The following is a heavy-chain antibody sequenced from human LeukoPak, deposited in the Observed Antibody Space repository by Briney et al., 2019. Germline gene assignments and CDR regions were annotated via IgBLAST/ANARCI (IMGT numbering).Heavy chain of an antibody. D-gene: IGHD3-10*02. Sequence: GGSLRLSCAASGFTFSSYEMNWVRQAPGKGLEWVSFIGSSGATIYYADSVKGRFTISRDNAKNSLYLQMNSLRDEDTAVYYCARVFGSDDHFDYWGQGTLVTVSS. CDR2: IGSSGATI. J-gene: IGHJ4*02. CDR3: ARVFGSDDHFDY. V-gene: IGHV3-48*03. CDR1: GFTFSSYE.